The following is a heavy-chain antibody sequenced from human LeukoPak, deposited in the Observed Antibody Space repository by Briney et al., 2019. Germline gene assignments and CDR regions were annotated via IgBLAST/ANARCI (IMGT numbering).Heavy chain of an antibody. Sequence: GGSLRLSCAASGFTFSSYAMSWARQAPGKGLEWVSAISGSGGSTYYADSVKGRFTISRDNSKNTLYLQMNSLRAEDTAVYYCAKDVGTALTEDYYYGMDVWGQGTTVTVS. D-gene: IGHD1-1*01. CDR1: GFTFSSYA. V-gene: IGHV3-23*01. J-gene: IGHJ6*02. CDR2: ISGSGGST. CDR3: AKDVGTALTEDYYYGMDV.